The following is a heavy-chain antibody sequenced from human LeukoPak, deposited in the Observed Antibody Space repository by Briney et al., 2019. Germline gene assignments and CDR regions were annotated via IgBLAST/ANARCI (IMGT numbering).Heavy chain of an antibody. J-gene: IGHJ4*02. CDR3: AKDYSAGYGDYFDY. CDR1: GFTFSSYG. Sequence: PGRSLRLSCAASGFTFSSYGMHWVRQAPGKGLEWVAVISYDGSNKYYADSVKGRFTISRDNSKNTLYLQMNSLRAEDTAVYYCAKDYSAGYGDYFDYWGQGTLVTVSS. CDR2: ISYDGSNK. V-gene: IGHV3-30*18. D-gene: IGHD4-17*01.